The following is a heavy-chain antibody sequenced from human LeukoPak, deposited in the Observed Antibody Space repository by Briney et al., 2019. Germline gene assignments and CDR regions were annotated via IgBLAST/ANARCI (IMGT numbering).Heavy chain of an antibody. V-gene: IGHV1-18*01. CDR3: ARDRVGYYDYP. Sequence: ASVKVSCKPSGYTFTSYDINWVRQAPGQGLEWMGWISAYNGNTNYAQKLQGRVTMTTDTSTSTAYMELRSLRSDDTAVYYCARDRVGYYDYPWGQGTLVTVSS. CDR1: GYTFTSYD. CDR2: ISAYNGNT. J-gene: IGHJ5*02. D-gene: IGHD3-22*01.